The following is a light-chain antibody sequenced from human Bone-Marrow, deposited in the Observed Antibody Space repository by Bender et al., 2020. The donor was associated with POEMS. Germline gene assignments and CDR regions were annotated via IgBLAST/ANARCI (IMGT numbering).Light chain of an antibody. Sequence: QSALTQPASVSGSPGQSITISCTGTSSDVGSYNLVSWYQQHPGKAPKLMISEVTKRPSGVSNRFSGSSSGNTASLTISGLQAEDEADYYCCSYAGSNIIIFGGGTKLTVL. CDR2: EVT. CDR3: CSYAGSNIII. J-gene: IGLJ2*01. CDR1: SSDVGSYNL. V-gene: IGLV2-23*02.